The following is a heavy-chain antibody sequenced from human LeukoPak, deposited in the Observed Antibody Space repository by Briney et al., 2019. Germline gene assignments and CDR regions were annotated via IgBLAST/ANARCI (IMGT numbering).Heavy chain of an antibody. V-gene: IGHV4-4*09. CDR2: IYTSGST. J-gene: IGHJ5*02. Sequence: SETLSLTCTVSGGSISSYYWSWIRQPPGKGLEWIGYIYTSGSTNYNPSLKSRVTISVDTSKNQFSLKLSSVTAADTAVYYCARHGARNWFDPRGQGTLVTVSS. D-gene: IGHD3-16*01. CDR1: GGSISSYY. CDR3: ARHGARNWFDP.